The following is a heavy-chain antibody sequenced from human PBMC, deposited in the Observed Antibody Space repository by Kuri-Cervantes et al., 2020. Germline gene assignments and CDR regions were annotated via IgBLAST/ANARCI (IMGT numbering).Heavy chain of an antibody. CDR1: GGSVSSGSYY. D-gene: IGHD5-12*01. Sequence: SETLSLTCTVSGGSVSSGSYYWSWIRQPPGKGLEWIGHVYFSGNTLYNPSLKSRVTISVDTSKNQFSLKLSSVTAADTAVYYCARGKGYRRXXSGQNDYWGQGTLVTVSS. V-gene: IGHV4-61*01. CDR2: VYFSGNT. J-gene: IGHJ4*02. CDR3: ARGKGYRRXXSGQNDY.